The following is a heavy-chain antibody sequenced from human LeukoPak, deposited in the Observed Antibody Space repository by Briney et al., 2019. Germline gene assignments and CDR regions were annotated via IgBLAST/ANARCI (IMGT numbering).Heavy chain of an antibody. CDR2: IYYSGST. J-gene: IGHJ4*02. CDR1: GGSISSSSYY. D-gene: IGHD4-23*01. CDR3: ARLYGGPGHFDY. Sequence: SETLSLTCTVSGGSISSSSYYWGWIRQPPGKGLEWIGSIYYSGSTYYNPSLKSRVTISVDTSKNQFSLKLSPVTAADTAVYYCARLYGGPGHFDYWGQGTLVTVSS. V-gene: IGHV4-39*01.